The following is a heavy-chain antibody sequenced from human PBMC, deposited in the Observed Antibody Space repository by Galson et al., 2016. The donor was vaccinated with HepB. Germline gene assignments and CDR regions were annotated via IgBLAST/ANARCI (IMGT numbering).Heavy chain of an antibody. D-gene: IGHD6-13*01. J-gene: IGHJ4*02. CDR3: AKTFNPIATTGYFDY. Sequence: SLRLSCAASGFTFGNFAMHWVRRAPGKGLEWVCLVSWDGTATHYADSVEGRFIISRDNNKKSLYLQLNSLGPEDTAFYYCAKTFNPIATTGYFDYWGQGALVTVSS. V-gene: IGHV3-43D*03. CDR1: GFTFGNFA. CDR2: VSWDGTAT.